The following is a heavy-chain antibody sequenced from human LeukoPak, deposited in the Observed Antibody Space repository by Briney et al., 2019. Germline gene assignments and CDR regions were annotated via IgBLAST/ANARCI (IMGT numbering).Heavy chain of an antibody. D-gene: IGHD1-7*01. CDR2: INHSGST. V-gene: IGHV4-34*01. CDR1: GGSFSGYY. Sequence: PSETLSLTCAVYGGSFSGYYWSWIRQPPGKGLEWIGEINHSGSTNYNPSLKSRVTISVDTSKNQFSLKLSSVTAADTAVYYCARDWTGTTGNYYGMDVWGQGTTVTVSS. J-gene: IGHJ6*02. CDR3: ARDWTGTTGNYYGMDV.